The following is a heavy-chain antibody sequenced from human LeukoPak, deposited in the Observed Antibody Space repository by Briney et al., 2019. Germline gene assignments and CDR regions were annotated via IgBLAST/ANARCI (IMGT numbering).Heavy chain of an antibody. CDR1: GGSISSSSYY. Sequence: PSETLSLTCTVSGGSISSSSYYWGWIRQPPGKGLEWIGSIYYSGSTYYNPSLKSRVTISVDTSKNQFSLKLSSVTAADTAVYYCARDWFWDHMPPGGVYGMDVWGQGTTVTVSS. CDR3: ARDWFWDHMPPGGVYGMDV. J-gene: IGHJ6*02. V-gene: IGHV4-39*07. CDR2: IYYSGST. D-gene: IGHD3-16*01.